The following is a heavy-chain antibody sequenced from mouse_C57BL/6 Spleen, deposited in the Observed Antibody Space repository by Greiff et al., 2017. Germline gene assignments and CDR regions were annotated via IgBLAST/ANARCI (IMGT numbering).Heavy chain of an antibody. CDR2: ISNLAYSI. J-gene: IGHJ4*01. Sequence: EVKLMESGGGLVQPGGSLKLSCAASGFTFSDYGMAWVRQAPRKGPEWVAFISNLAYSIYYADTGTGRFTISRENAKNTLYLEMRGLRSEDTAMYDCASHEESKAIDYWGQGTSVTVSS. V-gene: IGHV5-15*01. CDR3: ASHEESKAIDY. CDR1: GFTFSDYG.